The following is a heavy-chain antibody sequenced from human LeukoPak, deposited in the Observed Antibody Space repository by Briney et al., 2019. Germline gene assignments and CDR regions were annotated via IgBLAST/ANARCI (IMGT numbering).Heavy chain of an antibody. J-gene: IGHJ4*02. V-gene: IGHV1-18*01. CDR3: AILSTQYYYDSSGYYQLFPPDY. Sequence: ASVKVSCKASGYTFTSYGISWVRQAPGQGLEWMGWISAYNGNTNYAQKLQGRVTMTTDTSTSTAYMELRSLRSDDTAVYYCAILSTQYYYDSSGYYQLFPPDYWGQGTLVTVSS. CDR1: GYTFTSYG. D-gene: IGHD3-22*01. CDR2: ISAYNGNT.